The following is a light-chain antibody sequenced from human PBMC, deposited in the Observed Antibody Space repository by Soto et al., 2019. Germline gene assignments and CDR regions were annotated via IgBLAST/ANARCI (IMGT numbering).Light chain of an antibody. V-gene: IGLV2-8*01. Sequence: QSVLTQPPSASGSPGQSVTISCIGTSSEVGGYNYVSWYQEHPGKAPKLMIYEVSKRPSGVPDRFSGSKSGNTASLTVSGLQAEDEADYYCSSYAASNNLGVFGGGTKLTVL. CDR3: SSYAASNNLGV. CDR1: SSEVGGYNY. J-gene: IGLJ2*01. CDR2: EVS.